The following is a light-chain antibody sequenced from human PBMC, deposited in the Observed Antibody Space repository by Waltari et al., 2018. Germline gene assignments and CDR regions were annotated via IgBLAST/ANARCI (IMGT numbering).Light chain of an antibody. CDR1: QSVSSN. V-gene: IGKV3-15*01. CDR3: QQYNNWPPIFT. J-gene: IGKJ3*01. CDR2: GAS. Sequence: ELVMTQSPATLSVSPGARATLSCRASQSVSSNLAWYQQKPGQAPRLLIYGASTRATGIPARFSGSGSGTEFTLTISSLQSEDFAVYYCQQYNNWPPIFTFGPGTKVDIK.